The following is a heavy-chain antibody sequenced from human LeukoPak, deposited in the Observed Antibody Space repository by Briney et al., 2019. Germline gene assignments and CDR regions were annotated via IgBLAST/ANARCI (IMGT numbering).Heavy chain of an antibody. D-gene: IGHD3-3*01. CDR2: ISAYNGNT. CDR1: GYTFTSYG. Sequence: GASVKVSCKASGYTFTSYGISWVRQAPGQGLEWMGWISAYNGNTNYAQKLQGRVTMTTDTSTSTAYMELRSLRSDDTAVYYCARDDLARYYDFWSGTYGLDYWGQGTLVTVSS. V-gene: IGHV1-18*01. CDR3: ARDDLARYYDFWSGTYGLDY. J-gene: IGHJ4*02.